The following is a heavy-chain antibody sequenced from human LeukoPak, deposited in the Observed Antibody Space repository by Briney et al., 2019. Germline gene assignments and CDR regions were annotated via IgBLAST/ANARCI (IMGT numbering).Heavy chain of an antibody. V-gene: IGHV3-53*01. J-gene: IGHJ3*02. CDR1: VFTVSSNY. CDR3: ARVASLYDSSGYYRGAFDI. D-gene: IGHD3-22*01. CDR2: IYSGGST. Sequence: GGCLRLSCAASVFTVSSNYMSWVRQAPWKGLEWVSVIYSGGSTYYADSVKGRFTISRDNSKNTLYLQMNSLRAEDTAVYYCARVASLYDSSGYYRGAFDIWGQGTMVTVSS.